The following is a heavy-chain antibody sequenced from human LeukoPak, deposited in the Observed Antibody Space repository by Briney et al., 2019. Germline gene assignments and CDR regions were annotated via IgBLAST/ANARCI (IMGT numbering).Heavy chain of an antibody. V-gene: IGHV1-69*13. CDR1: GGTFSSYA. D-gene: IGHD3-3*01. J-gene: IGHJ4*02. CDR3: ARGRYYDFWRDLDY. CDR2: IIPIFGTA. Sequence: ASVKVSCTASGGTFSSYAISWVRQAPGQGLEWMGGIIPIFGTANYAQKFQGRVTITADESTSTAYMELSSLRSEDTAVYYCARGRYYDFWRDLDYWGQGTLVTVSS.